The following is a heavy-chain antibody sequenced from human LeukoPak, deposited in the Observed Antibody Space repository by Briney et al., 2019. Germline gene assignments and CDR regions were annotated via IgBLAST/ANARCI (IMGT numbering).Heavy chain of an antibody. CDR3: VRDNSSGWYYFDY. D-gene: IGHD6-19*01. J-gene: IGHJ4*02. CDR1: GFTLSDYI. CDR2: ISSGGSTI. V-gene: IGHV3-48*02. Sequence: GGSLRLSCVASGFTLSDYIMNWVRQAPGEGLEWVSYISSGGSTIYYADSVKGRFTISRDNAKNSLYLQMNSLRDEDTAVYYCVRDNSSGWYYFDYWGQGTLVTVSS.